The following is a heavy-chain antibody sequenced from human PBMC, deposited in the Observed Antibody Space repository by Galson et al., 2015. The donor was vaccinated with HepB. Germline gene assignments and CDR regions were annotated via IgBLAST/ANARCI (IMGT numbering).Heavy chain of an antibody. Sequence: SLRLSCAASGFTFSSYAMGWVRQAPGKGLEWVSAISGSGGSTYYADSVKGRFTISRDDSKNTLYLQMNSLRAEDTAVYYCAKGSVPAAIWADAFDIWGQGTMVTVSS. V-gene: IGHV3-23*01. CDR3: AKGSVPAAIWADAFDI. CDR1: GFTFSSYA. J-gene: IGHJ3*02. CDR2: ISGSGGST. D-gene: IGHD2-2*01.